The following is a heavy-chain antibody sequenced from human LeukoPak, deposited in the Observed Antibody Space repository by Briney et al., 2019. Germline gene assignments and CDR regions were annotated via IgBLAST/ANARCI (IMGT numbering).Heavy chain of an antibody. CDR1: GGSISSSNHY. CDR3: ARDLNWAFDY. J-gene: IGHJ4*02. D-gene: IGHD7-27*01. V-gene: IGHV4-39*02. Sequence: SETLSLTCTVSGGSISSSNHYWGWIRQPPGKGLEWIGSIYYSGSTYYNPSLKGRVTISVDTSKNQFSLKLSSVTAADTAVYYCARDLNWAFDYWDQGTLVTVSS. CDR2: IYYSGST.